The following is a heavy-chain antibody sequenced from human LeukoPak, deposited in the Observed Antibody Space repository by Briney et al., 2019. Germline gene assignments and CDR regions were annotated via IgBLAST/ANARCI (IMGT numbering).Heavy chain of an antibody. CDR3: ARAFVVATIYYMDV. D-gene: IGHD5-12*01. J-gene: IGHJ6*03. Sequence: PGGSLRLSCAASGFTFSSYEMNWVRQAPGKGLEWVSYISSSGSTIYYADSVKGRFTISRDNAKNSLYLQMNSLRAEGTAVYYCARAFVVATIYYMDVWGKGTTVTVSS. CDR2: ISSSGSTI. CDR1: GFTFSSYE. V-gene: IGHV3-48*03.